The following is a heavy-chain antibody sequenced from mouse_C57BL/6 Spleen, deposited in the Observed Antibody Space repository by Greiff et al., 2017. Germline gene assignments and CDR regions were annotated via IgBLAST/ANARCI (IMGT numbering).Heavy chain of an antibody. Sequence: QVQLKESGPELVKPGASVKISCKASGYAFSSSWMNWVKQRPGKGLEWIGRIYPGDGDTNYNGKFKGKATLTADKSSSTAYVQLSSLTSEDSAVYFCAIAPTRDFDYWGQGTTRTVSS. D-gene: IGHD1-3*01. J-gene: IGHJ2*01. CDR3: AIAPTRDFDY. CDR1: GYAFSSSW. V-gene: IGHV1-82*01. CDR2: IYPGDGDT.